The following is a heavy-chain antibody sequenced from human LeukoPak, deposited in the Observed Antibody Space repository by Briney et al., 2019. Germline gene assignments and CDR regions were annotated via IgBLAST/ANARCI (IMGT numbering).Heavy chain of an antibody. CDR3: CASERFGGGSGTPSAFDI. D-gene: IGHD3-10*01. V-gene: IGHV1-18*01. Sequence: ASVKVSCKASGYTFTTYGISWVRQAPGQGLEWMACISAYNGNTNYAQKFEGRVTMSEDISTSTVYKEMSILRADAAVSYCCASERFGGGSGTPSAFDIWGHGTMVTVS. CDR1: GYTFTTYG. CDR2: ISAYNGNT. J-gene: IGHJ3*02.